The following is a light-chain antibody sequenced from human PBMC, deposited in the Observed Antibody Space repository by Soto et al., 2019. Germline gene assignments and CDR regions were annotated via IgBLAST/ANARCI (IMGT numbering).Light chain of an antibody. CDR2: GAS. J-gene: IGKJ5*01. V-gene: IGKV3-20*01. CDR3: QQYGGSPIT. Sequence: IVLTKSPGTLSLSPGDSVTLSGRASQSVTTRLAWYQHKPGQAPRLLMSGASSRASGVPVRFSGSGSGTDFTLTISRLEPEDFALYYCQQYGGSPITVGIGTRLEIK. CDR1: QSVTTR.